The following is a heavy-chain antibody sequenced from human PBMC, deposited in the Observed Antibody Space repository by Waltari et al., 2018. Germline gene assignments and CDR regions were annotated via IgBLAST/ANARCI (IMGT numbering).Heavy chain of an antibody. CDR2: IIPIFGTA. J-gene: IGHJ6*03. CDR3: ARDGYYYYYMDV. CDR1: GFTFSSYA. V-gene: IGHV1-69*01. Sequence: VQLLESGGGLVQPGGSLRLSCAASGFTFSSYAISWVRQAPGQGLEWMGGIIPIFGTANYAQKFQGRVTITADESTSTAYMELSSLRSEDTAVYYCARDGYYYYYMDVWGKGTTVTVSS.